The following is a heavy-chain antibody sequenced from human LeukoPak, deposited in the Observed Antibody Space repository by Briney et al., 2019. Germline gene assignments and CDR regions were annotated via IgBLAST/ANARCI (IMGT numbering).Heavy chain of an antibody. V-gene: IGHV1-69*04. Sequence: GASVKVSCKASGGTFSSYAISWVRQAPGQGLEWMGRIIPILGIANYAQKFQGRVTITADKSTSTAYLELSSLRSEDTAVYYCARDSSGQSYWGQGTLVTVSS. CDR3: ARDSSGQSY. D-gene: IGHD3-22*01. CDR1: GGTFSSYA. J-gene: IGHJ4*02. CDR2: IIPILGIA.